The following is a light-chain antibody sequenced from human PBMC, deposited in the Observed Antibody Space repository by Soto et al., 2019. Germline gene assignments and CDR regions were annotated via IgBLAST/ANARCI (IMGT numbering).Light chain of an antibody. CDR2: HAS. V-gene: IGKV3-20*01. J-gene: IGKJ4*02. CDR1: QSVGRDY. Sequence: EIVLTQSPGTLSLSPGERATLSCRASQSVGRDYLAWYQQKPGQAPRLLIYHASNRATGIPDSFSGSGSRTHFTLAISRLEPEDCADFYCKQYARSALSVGGGTEVEIK. CDR3: KQYARSALS.